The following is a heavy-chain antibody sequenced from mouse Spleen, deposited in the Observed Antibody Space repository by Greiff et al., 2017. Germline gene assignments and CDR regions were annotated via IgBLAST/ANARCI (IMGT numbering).Heavy chain of an antibody. D-gene: IGHD4-1*02. CDR2: INSNGGST. CDR3: ARPNWDYFDY. Sequence: EVKVVESGGGLVKRGGSLKLSCAASGFTFSSYYMSWVRQTPEKRLELVAAINSNGGSTYYPDTVKGRFTISRDNAKNTLYLQMSSLRSEDTAMYYCARPNWDYFDYWGQGTTLTVSS. V-gene: IGHV5-6-2*01. CDR1: GFTFSSYY. J-gene: IGHJ2*01.